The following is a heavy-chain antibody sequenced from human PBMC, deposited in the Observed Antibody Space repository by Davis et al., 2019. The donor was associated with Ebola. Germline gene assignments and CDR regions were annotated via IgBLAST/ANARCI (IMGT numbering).Heavy chain of an antibody. V-gene: IGHV1-2*06. Sequence: AASVKVSCKASGYTFTGYYIQWVRRAPGQGLEWMGRINPYNGGTNYAQKFQGRVTMTRDTSISTAYMELSNLQYEDTAVYYCARGNYGWFDPWGQGTLVIVSS. CDR1: GYTFTGYY. D-gene: IGHD5-24*01. CDR2: INPYNGGT. J-gene: IGHJ5*02. CDR3: ARGNYGWFDP.